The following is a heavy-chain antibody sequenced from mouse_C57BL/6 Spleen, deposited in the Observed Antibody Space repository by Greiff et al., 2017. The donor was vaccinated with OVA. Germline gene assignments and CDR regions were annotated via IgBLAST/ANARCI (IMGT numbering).Heavy chain of an antibody. D-gene: IGHD2-4*01. V-gene: IGHV1-15*01. CDR1: GYTFTDYE. Sequence: VQLQESGAELVRPGASVTLSCKASGYTFTDYEMHWVKQTPVHGLEWIGAIDPETGGTAYNQKFKGKAILTADKSSSTAYMELRSLTSEDSAVYYCTRKVYDCDDGFAYWGQGTPVTVSA. CDR2: IDPETGGT. CDR3: TRKVYDCDDGFAY. J-gene: IGHJ3*01.